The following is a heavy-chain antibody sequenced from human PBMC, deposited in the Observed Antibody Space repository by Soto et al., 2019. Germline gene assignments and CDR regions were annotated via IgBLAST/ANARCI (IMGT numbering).Heavy chain of an antibody. CDR2: ISYDGSNK. CDR1: GFTFSSYG. D-gene: IGHD4-17*01. Sequence: VGSLRLSCAAFGFTFSSYGMHWVRQAPGKGLEWVAVISYDGSNKYYADSVKGRFTISRDNSKNTLYLQMNSLRAEDTAVYYCAKSYGDYYAFDIWGQGTMVTVSS. J-gene: IGHJ3*02. V-gene: IGHV3-30*18. CDR3: AKSYGDYYAFDI.